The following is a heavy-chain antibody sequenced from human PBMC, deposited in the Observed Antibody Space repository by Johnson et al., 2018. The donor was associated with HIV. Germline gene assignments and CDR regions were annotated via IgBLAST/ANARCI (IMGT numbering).Heavy chain of an antibody. CDR3: ARDPPWSDGAFDI. Sequence: VQLVESGGGLVQPGGSLRLSCAASGFTFDDYAMHWVRQAQGKGLEWVSAISGSGGSTGYADSVKGQFTISRDNAKNSLYLQMNSLGAEDTALYYRARDPPWSDGAFDIWGQGTMVTVSS. D-gene: IGHD2-8*02. CDR2: ISGSGGST. V-gene: IGHV3-20*04. CDR1: GFTFDDYA. J-gene: IGHJ3*02.